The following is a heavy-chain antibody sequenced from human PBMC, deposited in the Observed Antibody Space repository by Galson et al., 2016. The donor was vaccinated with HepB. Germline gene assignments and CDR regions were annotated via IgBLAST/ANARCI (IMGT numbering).Heavy chain of an antibody. V-gene: IGHV4-31*03. Sequence: LSLTCTVSGGSIRSTYHWSWIRHRPGKGLEWIGYIYSKGSTYYNPSFKSRLTISIDTSKNQFSLNLTSVTAADTAFYYCARGDYGMGVWGQGTTVTVSS. J-gene: IGHJ6*02. CDR1: GGSIRSTYH. CDR2: IYSKGST. CDR3: ARGDYGMGV.